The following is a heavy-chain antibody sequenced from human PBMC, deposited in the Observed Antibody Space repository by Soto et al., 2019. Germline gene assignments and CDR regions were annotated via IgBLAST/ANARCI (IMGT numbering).Heavy chain of an antibody. CDR2: ISDRGDNR. V-gene: IGHV3-23*01. CDR3: TRGSIYPLIY. D-gene: IGHD3-9*01. CDR1: GFTFRSYA. J-gene: IGHJ4*02. Sequence: PGGSLRLSCAASGFTFRSYAMSWARQAPGKGLERVSGISDRGDNRYYADTVKGRFTISRDNSKNTLYLQMNSLRAEDTAVYYCTRGSIYPLIYWGQGTLVTVSS.